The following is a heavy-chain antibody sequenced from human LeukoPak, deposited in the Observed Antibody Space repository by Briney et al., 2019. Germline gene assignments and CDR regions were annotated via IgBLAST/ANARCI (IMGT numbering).Heavy chain of an antibody. Sequence: GGSLRLSCAASGFTFSDYYMSWVRQAPGKGLEWVGRIKSKTDGGTIDYAAPVKGRFTISRDDSKNALYLQMNSLKTEDTAVYYCTTLSYGGTFDYWGQGTLVTVSS. V-gene: IGHV3-15*01. CDR3: TTLSYGGTFDY. D-gene: IGHD4-23*01. CDR1: GFTFSDYY. J-gene: IGHJ4*02. CDR2: IKSKTDGGTI.